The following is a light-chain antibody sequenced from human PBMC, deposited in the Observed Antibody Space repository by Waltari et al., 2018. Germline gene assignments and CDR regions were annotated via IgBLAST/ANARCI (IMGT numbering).Light chain of an antibody. J-gene: IGKJ1*01. CDR3: QQLNSYPPWT. Sequence: IQLTQSPSSLSASVGDRVTITCRASQGISSYLAWYQQKPGKAPKLLIYAASTLQIGVPSRFSGSGSGTDFTLTISSLQPEDFATYYCQQLNSYPPWTFGQGTKVEIK. CDR1: QGISSY. CDR2: AAS. V-gene: IGKV1-9*01.